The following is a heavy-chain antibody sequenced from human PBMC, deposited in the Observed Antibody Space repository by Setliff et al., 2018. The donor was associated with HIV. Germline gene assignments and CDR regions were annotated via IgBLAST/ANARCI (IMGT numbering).Heavy chain of an antibody. J-gene: IGHJ4*02. D-gene: IGHD5-18*01. CDR2: IYYSGSA. Sequence: SETLSLTCTVSGGSIDSTSYYWGWIRQPPGKGLEWIGGIYYSGSANYSPSLKGRVTISADTSRNQFSLKLTSVTAADTAIYYCGRLSDTAMASFDSWGQGTLVTVSS. CDR3: GRLSDTAMASFDS. CDR1: GGSIDSTSYY. V-gene: IGHV4-39*01.